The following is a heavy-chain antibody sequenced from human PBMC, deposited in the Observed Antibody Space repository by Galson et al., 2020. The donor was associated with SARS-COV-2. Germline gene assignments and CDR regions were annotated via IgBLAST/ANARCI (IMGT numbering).Heavy chain of an antibody. J-gene: IGHJ5*02. D-gene: IGHD6-19*01. CDR1: GGSIRSSNYY. CDR2: VFTSGTT. V-gene: IGHV4-39*07. Sequence: SQTLSLTCTVSGGSIRSSNYYWGWIRQPPGKGLEWIGSVFTSGTTHYSPSLQSRVTISVDTSKNQFSLNLNSVTAADTAMYYCARDATSSGWYNWFDPWGQGTLVTVSS. CDR3: ARDATSSGWYNWFDP.